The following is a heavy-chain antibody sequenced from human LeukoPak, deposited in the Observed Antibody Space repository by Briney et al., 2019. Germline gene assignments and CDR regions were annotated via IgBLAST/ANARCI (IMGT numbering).Heavy chain of an antibody. CDR1: GFTFDDYA. J-gene: IGHJ4*02. V-gene: IGHV3-9*01. CDR3: AKGSALYSSGWYSD. Sequence: HPGRSLRLPCAASGFTFDDYAMHWVRQAPGKGLEWVSGISWNSGSIGYADSVKGRFTISRDNAKNSLYLQMNSLRAEDTALYYCAKGSALYSSGWYSDWGQGTLVTVSS. CDR2: ISWNSGSI. D-gene: IGHD6-19*01.